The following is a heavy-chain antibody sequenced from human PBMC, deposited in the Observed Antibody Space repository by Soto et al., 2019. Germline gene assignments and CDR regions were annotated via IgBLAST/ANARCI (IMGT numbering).Heavy chain of an antibody. V-gene: IGHV3-33*01. D-gene: IGHD1-26*01. CDR3: ARGVGAGEGYFDY. J-gene: IGHJ4*02. Sequence: QVQLVESGGGVVQPGRSLRLSCAASGFIFSSYGMHWVRQAPGKGLEWVAVIRNDGSNKYYADSVKGRFTISRDNSKNTLYLQMNSLRAEDTAVYYCARGVGAGEGYFDYWGQGTPVTVSS. CDR1: GFIFSSYG. CDR2: IRNDGSNK.